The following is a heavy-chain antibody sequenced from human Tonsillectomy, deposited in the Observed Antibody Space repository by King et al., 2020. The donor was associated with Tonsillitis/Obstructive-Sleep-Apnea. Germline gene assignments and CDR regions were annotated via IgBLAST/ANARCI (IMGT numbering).Heavy chain of an antibody. Sequence: PLQESGPGLVKPSETLSLTCTVSGGSISSSSYYWGWIRQPPGKGLEWIGSIYYSGSTYYNPSLKSRVTISVDTSKNQFSLKLSSVTAADTAVYYCASRLFESLDYYFYYIDVWGKGTTVTVSS. CDR3: ASRLFESLDYYFYYIDV. D-gene: IGHD3-10*02. J-gene: IGHJ6*03. CDR1: GGSISSSSYY. CDR2: IYYSGST. V-gene: IGHV4-39*01.